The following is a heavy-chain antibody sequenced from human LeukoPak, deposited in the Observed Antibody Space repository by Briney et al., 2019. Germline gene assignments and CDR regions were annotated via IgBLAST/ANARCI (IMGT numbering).Heavy chain of an antibody. CDR2: IYPGDSDT. CDR1: GYSFTTYW. V-gene: IGHV5-51*01. CDR3: ARPKRVVDYYFDY. Sequence: GESLKISCKGSGYSFTTYWIGWVRQMPGKGLEWMGIIYPGDSDTRYSPSFHGQVTISADKSISTAYLQWSSLKASDTAMYFCARPKRVVDYYFDYWGQGTLVTVSS. D-gene: IGHD3-10*01. J-gene: IGHJ4*02.